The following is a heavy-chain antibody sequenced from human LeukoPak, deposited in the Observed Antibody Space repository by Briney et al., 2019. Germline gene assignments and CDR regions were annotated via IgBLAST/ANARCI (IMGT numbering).Heavy chain of an antibody. Sequence: SVKVSCKASGYTFSNYGISWVRQAPGQGLEWMGGIIPMSGTVNNAQKFQGRVTITADKSTGTAYMELSSLRSDDTAVYYCARETGYAYGRAPLDYWGQGTLVTVSS. CDR1: GYTFSNYG. CDR3: ARETGYAYGRAPLDY. D-gene: IGHD5-18*01. J-gene: IGHJ4*02. CDR2: IIPMSGTV. V-gene: IGHV1-69*06.